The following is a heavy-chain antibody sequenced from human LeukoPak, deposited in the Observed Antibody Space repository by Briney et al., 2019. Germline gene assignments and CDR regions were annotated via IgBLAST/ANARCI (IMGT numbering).Heavy chain of an antibody. D-gene: IGHD3-22*01. CDR2: IYYSGST. Sequence: PSETLSLTCTVSGGSISGSSYYWGWIRQPPGKGLEWIGSIYYSGSTYYNPSLKSRVTISVDTSKNQFSLKLSSVTAADTAVYYCARAHLYYYDSSGYYRWGQGTLVTVSS. V-gene: IGHV4-39*07. CDR1: GGSISGSSYY. CDR3: ARAHLYYYDSSGYYR. J-gene: IGHJ4*02.